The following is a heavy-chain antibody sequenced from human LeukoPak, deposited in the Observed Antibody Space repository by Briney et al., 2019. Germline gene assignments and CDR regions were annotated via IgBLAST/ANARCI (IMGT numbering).Heavy chain of an antibody. CDR1: GFTYSSYA. V-gene: IGHV3-23*01. Sequence: GSLRLSCAASGFTYSSYAMTWVRQAPGKGLEWVSAISGSGGSTYYADSVRGRFTISRDNSKNTLYLQMNSLRAEDTAVYYCAKDASSGWPNWFDPWGQGTLVTVSS. CDR3: AKDASSGWPNWFDP. CDR2: ISGSGGST. J-gene: IGHJ5*02. D-gene: IGHD6-19*01.